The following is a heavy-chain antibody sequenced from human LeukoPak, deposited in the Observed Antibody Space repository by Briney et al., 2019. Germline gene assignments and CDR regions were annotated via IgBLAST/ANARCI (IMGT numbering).Heavy chain of an antibody. Sequence: GGSLRLSCAASGFTFSSYAMSWVRQAPGKGLEWVSAISGGGDSICYADSVKGRFTISRDNSKNTLYLQMNSLRAEDTAVYYCAKDRARGGATNFDYWGQGTLVTVSS. V-gene: IGHV3-23*01. J-gene: IGHJ4*02. CDR2: ISGGGDSI. D-gene: IGHD1-26*01. CDR3: AKDRARGGATNFDY. CDR1: GFTFSSYA.